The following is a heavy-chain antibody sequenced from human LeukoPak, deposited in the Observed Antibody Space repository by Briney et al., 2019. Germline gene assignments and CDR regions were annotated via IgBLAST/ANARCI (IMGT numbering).Heavy chain of an antibody. CDR1: GFTFSRYA. CDR2: ISGNGGTT. Sequence: GGSLRLSCAGSGFTFSRYALSWVRQAPGKGLEWVSLISGNGGTTYYVDSVKGRFTISRDNSKNTLYLQMNSVRAEDTAVYSCAKDNGAGNFYYWGQGTLVTVSS. D-gene: IGHD1-26*01. CDR3: AKDNGAGNFYY. J-gene: IGHJ4*02. V-gene: IGHV3-23*01.